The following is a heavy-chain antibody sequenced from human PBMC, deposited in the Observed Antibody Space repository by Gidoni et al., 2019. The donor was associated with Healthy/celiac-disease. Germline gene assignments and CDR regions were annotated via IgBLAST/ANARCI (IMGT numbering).Heavy chain of an antibody. J-gene: IGHJ4*02. Sequence: EGQLVESGGGLGTPGGAIRLSCAASGSSFSNAWLSWGRQAPGKGLEWVGRIKSKTDGGTTDYAAPVKGRFTISRDDSKNTLYLQMNSLKTEDTAVYYCTTVRAARYYFDYWGQGTLVTVSS. CDR1: GSSFSNAW. V-gene: IGHV3-15*01. CDR2: IKSKTDGGTT. D-gene: IGHD6-6*01. CDR3: TTVRAARYYFDY.